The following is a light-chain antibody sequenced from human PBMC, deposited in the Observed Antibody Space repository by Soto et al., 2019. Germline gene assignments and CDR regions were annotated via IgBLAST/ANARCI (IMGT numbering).Light chain of an antibody. CDR1: SSDIGAYNY. V-gene: IGLV2-8*01. CDR2: EVS. J-gene: IGLJ3*02. Sequence: QSVLTQPPSASGSPGQSVTISCTGTSSDIGAYNYVSWYQQHPGKAPKLMIHEVSKRPSGVPDRFSGSNSGNTASLTVSGLQAEDEADYYCSSYAGSNDRWVFGGGTKLTVL. CDR3: SSYAGSNDRWV.